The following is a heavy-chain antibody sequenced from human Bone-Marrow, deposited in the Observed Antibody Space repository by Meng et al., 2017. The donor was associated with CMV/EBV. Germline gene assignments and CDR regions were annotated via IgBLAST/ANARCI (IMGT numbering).Heavy chain of an antibody. CDR1: GYNFTSYS. CDR3: ARGSSSAWYPFDY. D-gene: IGHD6-19*01. J-gene: IGHJ4*02. CDR2: INPTGGST. Sequence: QVQLVQSGAEVKKPGASVKVSCKASGYNFTSYSIHWVRQAPGQGLEWMGIINPTGGSTSYAQKFQGRVTMARDTSTSTVYMELSSLRSEDTAIYFCARGSSSAWYPFDYWGQGTLVTVSS. V-gene: IGHV1-46*01.